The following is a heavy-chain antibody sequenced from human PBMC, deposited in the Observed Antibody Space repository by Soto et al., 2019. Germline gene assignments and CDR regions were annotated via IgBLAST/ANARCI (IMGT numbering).Heavy chain of an antibody. CDR3: ARQLRYFDWRGAFDI. Sequence: AGVSLRLSCAASGFTVSSNYVSWVRQAPGKGLEWVSVIYSGGSTYYADSVKGRFTISRDNSKNTLYLQMNSLRAEDTAVYYCARQLRYFDWRGAFDIWGQGTMVTV. V-gene: IGHV3-53*01. CDR2: IYSGGST. CDR1: GFTVSSNY. J-gene: IGHJ3*02. D-gene: IGHD3-9*01.